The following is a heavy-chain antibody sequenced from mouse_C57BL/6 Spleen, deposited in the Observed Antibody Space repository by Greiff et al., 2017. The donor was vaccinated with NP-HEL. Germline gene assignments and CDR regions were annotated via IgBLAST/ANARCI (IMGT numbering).Heavy chain of an antibody. D-gene: IGHD1-1*01. J-gene: IGHJ4*01. Sequence: VQLQQSGPGLVQPSQSLSITCTVSGFSLTSYGVHWVRQSPGKGLEWLGVIWRGGSTDYNAAFMSRLSITKDNSKSQVFFKMNSLQADDTAIYYCAKGNYYGSSHYAMDYWGQGTSVTVSS. V-gene: IGHV2-5*01. CDR3: AKGNYYGSSHYAMDY. CDR2: IWRGGST. CDR1: GFSLTSYG.